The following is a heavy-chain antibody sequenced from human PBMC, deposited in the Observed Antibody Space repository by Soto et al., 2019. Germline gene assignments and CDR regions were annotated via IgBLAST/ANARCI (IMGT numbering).Heavy chain of an antibody. CDR1: GFNLRDYG. CDR2: LRDDADDA. CDR3: ARTYSRNYNWFDP. J-gene: IGHJ5*02. Sequence: PGGSLRLSGAASGFNLRDYGIHWVRQAPGKGLEWVAVLRDDADDAYYADSVKGRFTISRDDSKNTLYLQMSSLRAEDTAVYHCARTYSRNYNWFDPCGQGTLVTVCS. V-gene: IGHV3-33*01. D-gene: IGHD6-13*01.